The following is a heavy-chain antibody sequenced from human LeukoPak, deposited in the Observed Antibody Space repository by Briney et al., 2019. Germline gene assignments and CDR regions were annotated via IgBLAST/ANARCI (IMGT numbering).Heavy chain of an antibody. CDR3: ARLVPERFFQLNPEGYYDS. J-gene: IGHJ4*02. CDR2: INRSGNT. Sequence: SETLSLTCRVSGEPFSGYYWSWIRQPPGKGLELIGEINRSGNTDYNPSLKSRVSISIDTSKNQVSLNLFAVTAAGTAVYYCARLVPERFFQLNPEGYYDSWGQGTLVTVSS. V-gene: IGHV4-34*01. D-gene: IGHD3-3*01. CDR1: GEPFSGYY.